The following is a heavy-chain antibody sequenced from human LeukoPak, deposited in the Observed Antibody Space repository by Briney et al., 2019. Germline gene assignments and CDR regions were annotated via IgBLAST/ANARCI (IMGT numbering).Heavy chain of an antibody. CDR3: ARDGAHYDFWSGYSPGLWCGMDV. D-gene: IGHD3-3*01. CDR2: IYTSGST. J-gene: IGHJ6*02. V-gene: IGHV4-4*07. CDR1: GGSISSYY. Sequence: SETLSLTCTVSGGSISSYYWSWIRQPAGKGLEWIGRIYTSGSTNYNPSLKSRVTMSVDTSKNQFSLKLSSVTAADTAVYYCARDGAHYDFWSGYSPGLWCGMDVWGQGTTVTVSS.